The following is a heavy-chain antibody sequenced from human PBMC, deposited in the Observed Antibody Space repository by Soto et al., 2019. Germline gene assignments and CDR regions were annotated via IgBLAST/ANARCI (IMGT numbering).Heavy chain of an antibody. CDR1: GGSMSSGGYS. Sequence: SETLSLTCAVSGGSMSSGGYSWSWIRQPPGKGLEWIGYIYHSGSTYYNPSLKSRVTISVDRSKNQFSLNLSSVTAADTAVYYCARVPDRWGQGTLVTVS. J-gene: IGHJ5*02. D-gene: IGHD2-2*01. CDR2: IYHSGST. CDR3: ARVPDR. V-gene: IGHV4-30-2*01.